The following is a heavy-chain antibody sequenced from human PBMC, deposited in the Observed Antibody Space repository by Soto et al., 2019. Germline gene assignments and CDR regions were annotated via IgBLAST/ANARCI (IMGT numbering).Heavy chain of an antibody. CDR2: IYYSGST. V-gene: IGHV4-30-4*01. Sequence: QVQLQESGPGLVKPSQTLSLTCTVSGGSISSGDYYWSWIRQPPGKGLEWIGYIYYSGSTYYNPSLWSRVTIAVGTSKNQFSLKLSFVTAADTAVYCCAIYGGNSVSFDYWGQGTLVTVSS. J-gene: IGHJ4*02. CDR1: GGSISSGDYY. D-gene: IGHD4-17*01. CDR3: AIYGGNSVSFDY.